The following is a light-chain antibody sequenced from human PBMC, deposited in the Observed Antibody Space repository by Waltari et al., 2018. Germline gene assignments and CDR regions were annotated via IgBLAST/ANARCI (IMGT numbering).Light chain of an antibody. V-gene: IGLV1-47*01. CDR2: RND. CDR3: AAWDNSLSGWV. J-gene: IGLJ3*02. Sequence: QSVLTQPPSASGTPVQRVTISCSGISSNIGNNYVLWYQQLPGTAPKLLIYRNDQRPSGVPDRFSGSKSVTSASLAIGGLRSEDEADYHCAAWDNSLSGWVFGEGTKLTVL. CDR1: SSNIGNNY.